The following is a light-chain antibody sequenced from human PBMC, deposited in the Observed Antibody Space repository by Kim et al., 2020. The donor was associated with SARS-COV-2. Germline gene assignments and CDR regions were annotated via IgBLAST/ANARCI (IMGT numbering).Light chain of an antibody. V-gene: IGLV3-21*04. Sequence: SYELTQPPSVSVAPGKTARITCGGDKIGSKSACWYQQKPGQAPVLVIYYDSDRPSGIPERFSGSNSGNTATLTISRVEAGDEDDYYCQAWDSSSDHRVFGRGTQLTVL. CDR3: QAWDSSSDHRV. J-gene: IGLJ3*02. CDR2: YDS. CDR1: KIGSKS.